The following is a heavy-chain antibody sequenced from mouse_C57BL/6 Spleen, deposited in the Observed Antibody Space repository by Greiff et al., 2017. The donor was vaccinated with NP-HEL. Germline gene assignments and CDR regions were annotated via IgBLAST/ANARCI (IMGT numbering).Heavy chain of an antibody. J-gene: IGHJ2*01. Sequence: VQLQQSGAELVRPGASVKLSCKASGYTFTDYYINWVKQRPGQGLEWIARIYPGSGNTYYHEKFKGKATLTAEKSSSTAYMQLSSLTSEDSAVYFFARERSPYYYYLDYWGQGTTLTVSS. CDR3: ARERSPYYYYLDY. CDR1: GYTFTDYY. D-gene: IGHD2-10*01. V-gene: IGHV1-76*01. CDR2: IYPGSGNT.